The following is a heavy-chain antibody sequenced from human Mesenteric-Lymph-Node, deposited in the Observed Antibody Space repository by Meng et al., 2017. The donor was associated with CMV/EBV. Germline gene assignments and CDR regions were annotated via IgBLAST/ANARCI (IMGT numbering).Heavy chain of an antibody. Sequence: GESLKISCAASGFTFSDYSMNWVRQAPGKGLEWVASITNSGSRIHYADSVKGRFTISRDNAKNSLYLQMNSLRVEDTAVYYCARVFKSRGDDYYYYAMDVWGQGTTVTVSS. J-gene: IGHJ6*02. D-gene: IGHD3-10*01. CDR3: ARVFKSRGDDYYYYAMDV. V-gene: IGHV3-21*04. CDR1: GFTFSDYS. CDR2: ITNSGSRI.